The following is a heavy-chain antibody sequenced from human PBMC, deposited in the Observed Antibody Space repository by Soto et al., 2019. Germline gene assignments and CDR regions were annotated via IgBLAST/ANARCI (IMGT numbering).Heavy chain of an antibody. J-gene: IGHJ6*02. CDR1: GGTFSSYA. CDR3: ARGLSGDIVATVYYYGMDV. D-gene: IGHD5-12*01. Sequence: SVKVSCKASGGTFSSYAISWVRQAPGQGLEWMGGIIPIFGTANYAQKFQGRVTITADESTSTAYMELSSLRSEDTAVYYCARGLSGDIVATVYYYGMDVWGQGTTVTVSS. CDR2: IIPIFGTA. V-gene: IGHV1-69*13.